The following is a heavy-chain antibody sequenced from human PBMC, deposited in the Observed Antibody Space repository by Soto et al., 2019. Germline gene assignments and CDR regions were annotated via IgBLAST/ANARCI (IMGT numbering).Heavy chain of an antibody. V-gene: IGHV3-11*01. CDR3: ARDHCSSTSCPPYMDV. D-gene: IGHD2-2*01. Sequence: GGSLRLSCAASGFTFSDYYMSWIRQAPGKGLEWVSYISSSGSTIYYADSVKGRFTISRDNAKNSLYLQMNSLRAEDTAVYYCARDHCSSTSCPPYMDVWGKVTTVTVS. CDR1: GFTFSDYY. CDR2: ISSSGSTI. J-gene: IGHJ6*03.